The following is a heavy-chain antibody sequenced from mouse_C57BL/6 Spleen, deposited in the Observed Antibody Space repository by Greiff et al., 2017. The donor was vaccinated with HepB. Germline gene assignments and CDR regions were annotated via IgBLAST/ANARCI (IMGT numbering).Heavy chain of an antibody. V-gene: IGHV1-82*01. J-gene: IGHJ1*03. CDR2: IYPGDGDT. Sequence: VQLQESGPELVKPGASVKISCKASGYAFSSSWMNWVKQRPGKGLEWIGRIYPGDGDTNYNGKFKGKATLTADKSSSTAYMQLSSLTSEDSAVYFCARRGYYGSSPYWYFDVWGTGTTVTVSS. CDR3: ARRGYYGSSPYWYFDV. D-gene: IGHD1-1*01. CDR1: GYAFSSSW.